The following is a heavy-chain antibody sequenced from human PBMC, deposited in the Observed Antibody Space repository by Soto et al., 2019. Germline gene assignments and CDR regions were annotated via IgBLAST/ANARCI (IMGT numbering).Heavy chain of an antibody. CDR2: IWHDGSNK. Sequence: QVQLVESGGGVVQPGRSLRLSCAASGFTFSSYGMHWVRQAPGKGLEWVAVIWHDGSNKYYADSVKGRFTISRDNSKNMLSLQMNSLRAEDTAVYYCARDGESGTWIRTRYYYYYGLDLWDQGTTVTVSS. CDR1: GFTFSSYG. CDR3: ARDGESGTWIRTRYYYYYGLDL. V-gene: IGHV3-33*01. D-gene: IGHD2-15*01. J-gene: IGHJ6*02.